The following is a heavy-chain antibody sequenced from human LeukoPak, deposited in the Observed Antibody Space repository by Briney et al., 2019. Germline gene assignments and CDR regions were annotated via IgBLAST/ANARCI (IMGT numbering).Heavy chain of an antibody. CDR1: GGPISSYY. Sequence: PSETLSLTCTVSGGPISSYYWSWIRQPPGKGLEWIGYIYYSGSTNYNPSLKSRVTISVDTSKNQFSLKLSSVTAADTAVYYCARSPNSYGLDYWGQGTLVTVSS. V-gene: IGHV4-59*01. D-gene: IGHD5-18*01. J-gene: IGHJ4*02. CDR2: IYYSGST. CDR3: ARSPNSYGLDY.